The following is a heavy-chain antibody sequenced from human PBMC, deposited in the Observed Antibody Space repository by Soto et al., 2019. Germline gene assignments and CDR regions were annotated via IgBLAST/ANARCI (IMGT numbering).Heavy chain of an antibody. CDR2: ISGYNGNT. Sequence: QVQLLQSGAEVKKPGASVKVSCKASGYTFTNYGITWVRQAHGQGLERMGWISGYNGNTSYAQKLQGRVTMTTDTSTRTAYKELRNLRSDDTAVYFFATSVGIAKSGEPWGQGTLVTVSS. J-gene: IGHJ5*02. V-gene: IGHV1-18*04. CDR1: GYTFTNYG. D-gene: IGHD6-13*01. CDR3: ATSVGIAKSGEP.